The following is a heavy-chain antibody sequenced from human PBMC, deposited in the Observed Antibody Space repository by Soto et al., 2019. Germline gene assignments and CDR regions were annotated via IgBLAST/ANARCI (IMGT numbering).Heavy chain of an antibody. J-gene: IGHJ4*02. V-gene: IGHV3-7*01. CDR3: ARGNARYYYDSSGYCDY. CDR1: GFTFSSYW. Sequence: EVQLVESGGGLVQPGGSLRLSCAASGFTFSSYWMSWVRQAPGKGLEWVANIKQDGSEKYYVDSVKGRFTISRDNAKNSLYLQMNSLRAEDTAVYYCARGNARYYYDSSGYCDYWGQGTLVTVSS. D-gene: IGHD3-22*01. CDR2: IKQDGSEK.